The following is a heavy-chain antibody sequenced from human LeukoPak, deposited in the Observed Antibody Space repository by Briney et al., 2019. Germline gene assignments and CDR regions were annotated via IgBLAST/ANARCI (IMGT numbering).Heavy chain of an antibody. CDR3: VRLRRNYDSSGYYYYYDY. CDR1: GYTFSSFS. J-gene: IGHJ4*02. CDR2: ISVRSNYI. D-gene: IGHD3-22*01. Sequence: GGSLRLSCVASGYTFSSFSINWVRQAPGKGLEWVSSISVRSNYIYYADSVRGRFSISGDDARNSLYLQMDSLRGDDTAVYYCVRLRRNYDSSGYYYYYDYWGQGTLVTVSS. V-gene: IGHV3-21*01.